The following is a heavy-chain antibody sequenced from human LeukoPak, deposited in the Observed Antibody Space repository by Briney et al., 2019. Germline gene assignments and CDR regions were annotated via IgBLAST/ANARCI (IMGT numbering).Heavy chain of an antibody. CDR1: GGSIRGYY. D-gene: IGHD6-6*01. CDR2: IYYSGST. V-gene: IGHV4-59*08. CDR3: AREYSSSSGRRAFDI. J-gene: IGHJ3*02. Sequence: SETLSLTCTVSGGSIRGYYWSWIRQPPGKGLEWIGYIYYSGSTNYNPSLKSRLTISIDTSENQFSPKLSSVTAADTAVYYCAREYSSSSGRRAFDIWGQGTMVTVSS.